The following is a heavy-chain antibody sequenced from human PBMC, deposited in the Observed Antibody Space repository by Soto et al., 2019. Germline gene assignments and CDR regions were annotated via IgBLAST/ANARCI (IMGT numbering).Heavy chain of an antibody. CDR2: IGTAGDT. D-gene: IGHD2-8*01. CDR1: GFTFSSYD. CDR3: ARRLRVYGVYRYYYYGMDV. V-gene: IGHV3-13*01. J-gene: IGHJ6*02. Sequence: PGGSLRLSCAASGFTFSSYDMHWVRQATGKGLEWVSAIGTAGDTYYPGSVKGRFTISRENAKNSLYLQMNSLRAEDTAVYYCARRLRVYGVYRYYYYGMDVWGQGTTVTVSS.